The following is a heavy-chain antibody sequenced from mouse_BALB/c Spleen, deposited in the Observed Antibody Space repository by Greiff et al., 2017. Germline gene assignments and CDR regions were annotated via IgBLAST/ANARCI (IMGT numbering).Heavy chain of an antibody. V-gene: IGHV5-4*02. Sequence: EVQRVESGGGLVKPGGSLKLSCAASGFTFSDYYMYWVRQTPEKRLEWVATISDGGSYTYYPDSVKGRFTISRDNAKNNLYLQMSSLKSEDTAMYYCARAYGNYGNAMDYWGQGTSVTVSS. CDR3: ARAYGNYGNAMDY. D-gene: IGHD2-1*01. CDR2: ISDGGSYT. J-gene: IGHJ4*01. CDR1: GFTFSDYY.